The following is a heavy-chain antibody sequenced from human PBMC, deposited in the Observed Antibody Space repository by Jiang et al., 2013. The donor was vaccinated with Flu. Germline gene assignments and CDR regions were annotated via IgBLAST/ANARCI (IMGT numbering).Heavy chain of an antibody. CDR3: AAYGSGAEGALTT. Sequence: SGAEVKRPGTSVRLSCKASGYLFTNYYIHWVRQAPGQGLEWMGIINPGDGGTKYAQDILGRATLTSDTSTSTVYMDLNSLRTEDTAVYYCAAYGSGAEGALTTWGQGTLVHRLL. D-gene: IGHD3-10*01. CDR1: GYLFTNYY. J-gene: IGHJ4*02. V-gene: IGHV1-46*01. CDR2: INPGDGGT.